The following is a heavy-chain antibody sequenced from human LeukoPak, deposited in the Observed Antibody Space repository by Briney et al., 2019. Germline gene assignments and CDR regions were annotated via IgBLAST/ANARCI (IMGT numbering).Heavy chain of an antibody. Sequence: SCKASGYTFTSYGMHWVRQAPGKGLEWVAVIWYDGSNKYYADSVKGRFTISRDNSKNTLYLQMNSLRAEDTAVYYCAWPSTLRYCSGDTCYSHWGQGTLVTVSS. D-gene: IGHD2-15*01. V-gene: IGHV3-33*01. CDR3: AWPSTLRYCSGDTCYSH. J-gene: IGHJ4*02. CDR2: IWYDGSNK. CDR1: GYTFTSYG.